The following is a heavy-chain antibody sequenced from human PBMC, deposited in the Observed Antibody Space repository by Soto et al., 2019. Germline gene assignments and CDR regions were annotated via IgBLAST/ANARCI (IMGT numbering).Heavy chain of an antibody. Sequence: ASVKVSCKASGYTFTSYGISWVRQAPGQGLEWMGWISAYNGNTNYAQKLQGRVTMTTDTSTSTAYMELRSLRSDDTAVYYCAGDPRYCTNGVCPHRRWYYYYYGMDVWGQGTTVTVSS. D-gene: IGHD2-8*01. V-gene: IGHV1-18*01. J-gene: IGHJ6*02. CDR1: GYTFTSYG. CDR2: ISAYNGNT. CDR3: AGDPRYCTNGVCPHRRWYYYYYGMDV.